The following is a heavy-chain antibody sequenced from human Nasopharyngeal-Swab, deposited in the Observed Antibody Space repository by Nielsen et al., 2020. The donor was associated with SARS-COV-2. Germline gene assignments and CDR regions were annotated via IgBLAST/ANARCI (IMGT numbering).Heavy chain of an antibody. CDR3: AGMHCGGDCYSRGEDAFDL. D-gene: IGHD2-21*02. CDR2: IIPIFGTS. CDR1: GYTYSIYA. V-gene: IGHV1-69*13. Sequence: SVKVSCKASGYTYSIYAISWVRQAPGHGPEWMGGIIPIFGTSNYAQKFQGRVTITADEFTSTAYMELSSLRSVDTAVYYCAGMHCGGDCYSRGEDAFDLWGQGTLVTVSS. J-gene: IGHJ3*01.